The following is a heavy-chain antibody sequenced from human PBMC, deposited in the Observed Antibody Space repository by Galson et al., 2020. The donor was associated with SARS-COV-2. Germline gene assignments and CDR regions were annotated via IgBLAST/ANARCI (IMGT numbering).Heavy chain of an antibody. CDR2: SYHSGST. J-gene: IGHJ4*02. V-gene: IGHV4-59*08. CDR3: AGYGGYTYGYYFPY. Sequence: ASETLSLTCTVSGGSTRNYFWNWIRQPPGKGLEWIGFSYHSGSTNYNPSLKSRVTISVDTSRSQVSLKMDSVTAADTAEYFCAGYGGYTYGYYFPYWGQGSLVTVSS. CDR1: GGSTRNYF. D-gene: IGHD5-18*01.